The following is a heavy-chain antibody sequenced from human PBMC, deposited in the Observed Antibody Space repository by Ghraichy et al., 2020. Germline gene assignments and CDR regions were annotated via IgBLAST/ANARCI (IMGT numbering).Heavy chain of an antibody. Sequence: GGSLRLSCKGSGFPFSRYGMRWVRRAPGKGLEWVALRSPDKETKFYADSVRGRFTISRDDSKSTLFLRMNNLRPEDTGMYYCARGDDGSPDSWGPGTLVIVSS. V-gene: IGHV3-30*03. J-gene: IGHJ4*02. D-gene: IGHD1-26*01. CDR2: RSPDKETK. CDR3: ARGDDGSPDS. CDR1: GFPFSRYG.